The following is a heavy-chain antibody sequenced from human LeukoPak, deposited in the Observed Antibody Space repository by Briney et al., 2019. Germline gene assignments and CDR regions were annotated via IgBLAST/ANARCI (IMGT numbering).Heavy chain of an antibody. CDR1: GFTFSSYS. J-gene: IGHJ4*02. D-gene: IGHD1-20*01. CDR3: ARVLRYYWNDEMGY. CDR2: ISSSSSTI. V-gene: IGHV3-48*01. Sequence: GGSLRLSCAASGFTFSSYSMNWVRQAPGKGLEWVSYISSSSSTIYYADSVKGRFTISRDNSKNTLYLQMNSLRAEDTAVYYCARVLRYYWNDEMGYWGQGTLVTVSS.